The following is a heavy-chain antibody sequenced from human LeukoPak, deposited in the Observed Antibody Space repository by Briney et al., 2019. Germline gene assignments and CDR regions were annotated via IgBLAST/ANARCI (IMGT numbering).Heavy chain of an antibody. J-gene: IGHJ3*02. D-gene: IGHD1-26*01. Sequence: SETLSLTCTVSGGSISSYYWSWIRQPPGKGLEWIGYIYYSGSTNYNPSLKSRVTISVDTSKNQFSLKLSSVTAADTAVYYCARDPLVGDTYAFDIWAKGQWSPSLQ. CDR2: IYYSGST. CDR1: GGSISSYY. CDR3: ARDPLVGDTYAFDI. V-gene: IGHV4-59*01.